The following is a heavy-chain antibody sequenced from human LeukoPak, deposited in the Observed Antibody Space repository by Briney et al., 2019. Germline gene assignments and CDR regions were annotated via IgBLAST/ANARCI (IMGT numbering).Heavy chain of an antibody. CDR3: TKDLPSCTDGVCPPTDAFDI. V-gene: IGHV4-4*07. Sequence: SETLSLTCTVSGGSISSFSWNWIRQPAGKGLEWIGRIYSSGTTNYNPSLKSRVTMSVDTSKNQFSLKLTSVTAADTAVYYCTKDLPSCTDGVCPPTDAFDIWGQGTKVTVSS. CDR1: GGSISSFS. D-gene: IGHD2-8*01. CDR2: IYSSGTT. J-gene: IGHJ3*02.